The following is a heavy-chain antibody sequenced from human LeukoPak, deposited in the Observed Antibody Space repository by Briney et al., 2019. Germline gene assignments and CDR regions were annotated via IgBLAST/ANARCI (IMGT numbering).Heavy chain of an antibody. CDR2: INPSGGST. V-gene: IGHV1-46*01. D-gene: IGHD3-22*01. Sequence: ASVKASCKVSGYTFTSYYMHWVRQAPGQGLEWMGIINPSGGSTSYAQKFQGRVTMTRDTSTSTVYMELSNLRSEDTAVYYCARALYYDSSGYPRDAFDIWGQGTMVTVSS. J-gene: IGHJ3*02. CDR3: ARALYYDSSGYPRDAFDI. CDR1: GYTFTSYY.